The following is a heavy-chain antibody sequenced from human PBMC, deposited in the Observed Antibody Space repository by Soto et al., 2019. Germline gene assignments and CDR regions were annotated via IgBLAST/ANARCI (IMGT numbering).Heavy chain of an antibody. J-gene: IGHJ4*02. CDR2: IYHSGST. D-gene: IGHD5-12*01. CDR1: DGSSSSGGYS. V-gene: IGHV4-30-2*01. Sequence: TLSLTCAVCDGSSSSGGYSWSWIRQPPGKGLEWIGYIYHSGSTYYNPSLKSRVTISVDRSKNQFSLKLSSVTAVDTAVYYCARVGDGYNYTPFDYWGQGTLVTVSS. CDR3: ARVGDGYNYTPFDY.